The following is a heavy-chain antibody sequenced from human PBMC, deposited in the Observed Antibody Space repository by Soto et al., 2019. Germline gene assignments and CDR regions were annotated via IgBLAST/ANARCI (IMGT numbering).Heavy chain of an antibody. J-gene: IGHJ4*02. CDR2: FDPEHGEK. CDR3: ARDVRLWAVTGYFRTFDY. V-gene: IGHV1-24*01. CDR1: GFPLRDLS. Sequence: ASVKVSCKVSGFPLRDLSMHWSRQAPGKGLEWMGGFDPEHGEKSYAQKFQGRVAMTTDASTNTAYTELRNLRSDDTAVYYCARDVRLWAVTGYFRTFDYWGRGTLVTVSS. D-gene: IGHD3-9*01.